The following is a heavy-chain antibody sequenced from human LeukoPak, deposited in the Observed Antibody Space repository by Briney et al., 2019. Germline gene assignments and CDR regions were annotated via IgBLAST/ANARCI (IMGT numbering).Heavy chain of an antibody. D-gene: IGHD3-22*01. Sequence: SQTLSLTCDISGDSFSSNSAAWNWIRQSPSRGLEWLGRTYYRSKWYNDYAVSVKSRITINPDTSKNQFSLQLNSVTPEDTAVYYCATDSSGLDSDAFDIWGQGTMVTVSS. J-gene: IGHJ3*02. V-gene: IGHV6-1*01. CDR1: GDSFSSNSAA. CDR2: TYYRSKWYN. CDR3: ATDSSGLDSDAFDI.